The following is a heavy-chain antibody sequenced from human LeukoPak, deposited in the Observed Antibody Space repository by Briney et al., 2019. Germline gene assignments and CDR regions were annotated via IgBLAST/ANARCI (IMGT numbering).Heavy chain of an antibody. J-gene: IGHJ4*02. CDR1: GFTFSSYS. D-gene: IGHD6-19*01. CDR2: ISSSSTYI. V-gene: IGHV3-21*01. Sequence: GGSLRLSCAASGFTFSSYSMNWVRQAPGKGLEWVSSISSSSTYIYYADSVKGRFTISRDNAKNTLYLQMNSLRAEDTALYYCAREGIAVAGYFDYWGQGTLVTVSS. CDR3: AREGIAVAGYFDY.